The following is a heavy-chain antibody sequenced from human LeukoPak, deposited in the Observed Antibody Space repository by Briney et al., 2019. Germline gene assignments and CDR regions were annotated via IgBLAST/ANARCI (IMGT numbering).Heavy chain of an antibody. D-gene: IGHD3-10*02. CDR2: INHSGST. Sequence: SETLSLTCAVYGGSFSGYYWSWIRQPPGKGLEWIGEINHSGSTNYNPSLKSRVTISVDTSKNQFSLKLSSVTAADTAMYYCARGILVSGEFHDAFNIWGQGTMVTVSS. J-gene: IGHJ3*02. CDR3: ARGILVSGEFHDAFNI. V-gene: IGHV4-34*01. CDR1: GGSFSGYY.